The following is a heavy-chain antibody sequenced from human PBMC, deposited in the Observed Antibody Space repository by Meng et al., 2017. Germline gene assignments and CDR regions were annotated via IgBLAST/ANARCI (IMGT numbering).Heavy chain of an antibody. CDR1: GFSFSSYW. D-gene: IGHD3-3*02. Sequence: SGAASGFSFSSYWMSWVRQAPGKGLEWVANIKEDGGKKFYVDSVKGRFTISRDNTNPSLDLQINSVRVEDTAVYYCARDILGGAFDIWGQGTMVTVAS. V-gene: IGHV3-7*01. J-gene: IGHJ3*02. CDR3: ARDILGGAFDI. CDR2: IKEDGGKK.